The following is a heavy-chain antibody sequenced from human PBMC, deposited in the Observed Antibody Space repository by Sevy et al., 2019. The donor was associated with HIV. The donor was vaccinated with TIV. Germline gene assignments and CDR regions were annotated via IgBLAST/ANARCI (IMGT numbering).Heavy chain of an antibody. J-gene: IGHJ3*02. D-gene: IGHD3-10*01. CDR3: ARGYYGSGSDNFDI. Sequence: GGSLRLSCAASGFTVSSSYMTWVRQAPGKGLEWVSVIYSDNRTYYADSVKGRFTISRDNSKNTLYLQMNSLRAEDTAVYFCARGYYGSGSDNFDIWGQGTMVTVSS. CDR1: GFTVSSSY. V-gene: IGHV3-53*01. CDR2: IYSDNRT.